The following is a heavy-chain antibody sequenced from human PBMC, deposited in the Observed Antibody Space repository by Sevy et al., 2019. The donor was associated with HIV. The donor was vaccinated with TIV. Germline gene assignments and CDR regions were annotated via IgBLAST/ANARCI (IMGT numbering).Heavy chain of an antibody. CDR1: EFSFSSYW. CDR3: VREGLGGYSYSLDC. Sequence: GGSLRLSCAASEFSFSSYWMTWVRQAPGKGLEWVATMNQDGTEKDYVDSVKGRFTISRDNTKTSLFLQMNILSAEDTAVYYCVREGLGGYSYSLDCWGQGTLVTVSS. V-gene: IGHV3-7*01. CDR2: MNQDGTEK. D-gene: IGHD5-18*01. J-gene: IGHJ4*02.